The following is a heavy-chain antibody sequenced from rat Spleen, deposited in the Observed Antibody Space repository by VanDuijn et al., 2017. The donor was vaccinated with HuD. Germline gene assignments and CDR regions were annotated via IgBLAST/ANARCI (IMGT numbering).Heavy chain of an antibody. V-gene: IGHV2S12*01. Sequence: QVQLKESGPGLVQPSQTLSLTCTVSGFSLTSNGVSWVRQPPGKGLEWIAAISSGGNTYYNSALKSRLSISRDTSKSQVFLKMKSLQTEDTAMYFCARWDYWGQGVMVTVSS. CDR3: ARWDY. CDR1: GFSLTSNG. J-gene: IGHJ2*01. CDR2: ISSGGNT.